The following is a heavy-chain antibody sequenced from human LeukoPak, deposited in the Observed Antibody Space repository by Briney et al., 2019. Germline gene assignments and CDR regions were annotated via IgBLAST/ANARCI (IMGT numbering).Heavy chain of an antibody. V-gene: IGHV1-69*04. CDR2: IIPILGIA. CDR1: GGTFSSYT. D-gene: IGHD3-3*01. CDR3: ARDPSRGFRFLEWPYYFDY. J-gene: IGHJ4*02. Sequence: KVSCKASGGTFSSYTISWVRQAPGQGLEWMGRIIPILGIANYAQKFQGRVTITADKSTDTAYMELSSLRSEDTALYYCARDPSRGFRFLEWPYYFDYWGQGTLVTVSS.